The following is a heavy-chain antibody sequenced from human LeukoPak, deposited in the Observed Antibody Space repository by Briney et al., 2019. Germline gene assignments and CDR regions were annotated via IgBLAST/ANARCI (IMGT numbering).Heavy chain of an antibody. J-gene: IGHJ4*02. CDR2: ISADGGST. CDR3: AKDKAGTIVWYGRWAIGLFDY. CDR1: GFNFDAYA. D-gene: IGHD6-13*01. Sequence: GGSLRLSCAASGFNFDAYAMHWVRQAPGKGLQWVSLISADGGSTYYADSVKGRFTISRDNSKNSLYLQMNSLTTEDTAFYYCAKDKAGTIVWYGRWAIGLFDYWGQGTLLTVSS. V-gene: IGHV3-43*02.